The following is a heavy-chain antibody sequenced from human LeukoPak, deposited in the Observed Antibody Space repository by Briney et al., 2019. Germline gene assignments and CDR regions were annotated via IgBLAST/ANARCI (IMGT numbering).Heavy chain of an antibody. CDR2: IIPIFGTA. J-gene: IGHJ4*02. V-gene: IGHV1-69*13. CDR1: GGTFSSYA. Sequence: GASVKVSCKASGGTFSSYAISWVRQAPGQGLEWMGGIIPIFGTANYAQKFQGRVTITADESTSTAHMELSSLRSEDTAVYYCARYGRDEPNFDYWGQGTLVTVSS. D-gene: IGHD5-24*01. CDR3: ARYGRDEPNFDY.